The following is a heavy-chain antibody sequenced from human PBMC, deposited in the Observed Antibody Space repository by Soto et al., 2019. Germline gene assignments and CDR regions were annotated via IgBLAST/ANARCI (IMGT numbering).Heavy chain of an antibody. CDR3: ARDVVTSSLKYGMDV. D-gene: IGHD3-16*01. Sequence: SETLSLTCTVSGDSFSIYYWSWIRQPPGKGLEWIGHIYYSGSTNYNPSLKSRVTISVDTSKNQFSLKLSSVTAADTAVYYCARDVVTSSLKYGMDVWGQGTTVIVSS. CDR2: IYYSGST. CDR1: GDSFSIYY. V-gene: IGHV4-59*01. J-gene: IGHJ6*02.